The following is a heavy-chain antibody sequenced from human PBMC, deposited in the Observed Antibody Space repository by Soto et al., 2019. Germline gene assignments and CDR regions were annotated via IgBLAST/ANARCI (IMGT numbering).Heavy chain of an antibody. CDR2: ISYDGSDK. D-gene: IGHD1-26*01. V-gene: IGHV3-30*09. CDR3: ARRAWDNYYATDV. J-gene: IGHJ6*02. Sequence: VQLVESGGGEVQPGRSLRLSCAASGFKYTDFALHWVRQAPGKGLEWVAIISYDGSDKYYADSVKGRFVISRDNPKNTQYLEMNSLRHEDTAVYSCARRAWDNYYATDVWGQGNRVTVFS. CDR1: GFKYTDFA.